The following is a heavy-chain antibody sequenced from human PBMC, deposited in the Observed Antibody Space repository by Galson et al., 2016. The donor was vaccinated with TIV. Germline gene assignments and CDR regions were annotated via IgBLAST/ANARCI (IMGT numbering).Heavy chain of an antibody. CDR2: IDWDDDV. Sequence: PALVKPTQTLTLTCTFSGFSLRASGMCVTWIRQPPGKALEWLARIDWDDDVYYTYRTSLKTRLAVSKDTSKNQVVLTMTNVDPVDTATYYCARISGYYDSSVYYIPRNFDYWGQGTPVTVSS. CDR1: GFSLRASGMC. J-gene: IGHJ4*02. D-gene: IGHD3-22*01. CDR3: ARISGYYDSSVYYIPRNFDY. V-gene: IGHV2-70*11.